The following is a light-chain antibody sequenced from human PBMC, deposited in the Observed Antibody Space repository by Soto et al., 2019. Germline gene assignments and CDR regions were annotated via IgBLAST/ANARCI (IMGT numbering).Light chain of an antibody. CDR1: NIGSKS. J-gene: IGLJ3*02. Sequence: SSELTQPPSVSVAPGETARITCGGNNIGSKSVHWYQQKPGQAPVLVIYHDSDRPSGIPERFSGSNSGNTATLTISRVEAGDEADYYCQVWDSGSDHVVFGGGTKVTVL. V-gene: IGLV3-21*04. CDR2: HDS. CDR3: QVWDSGSDHVV.